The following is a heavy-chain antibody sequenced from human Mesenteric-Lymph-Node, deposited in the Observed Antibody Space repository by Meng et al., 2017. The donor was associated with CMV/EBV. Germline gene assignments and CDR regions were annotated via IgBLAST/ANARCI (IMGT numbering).Heavy chain of an antibody. D-gene: IGHD3-9*01. Sequence: HVQLHQWGAGLVKPSETRAVTCAVYGGSFSGYYWNWIRQSPEKGLEWIGEINHSGSTTYNPSFTSRIIISVDTSTNQISLNMSSVTAADTAVYYCARGSSYDILTGYFDYWGQGALVTVSS. V-gene: IGHV4-34*01. CDR2: INHSGST. J-gene: IGHJ4*02. CDR1: GGSFSGYY. CDR3: ARGSSYDILTGYFDY.